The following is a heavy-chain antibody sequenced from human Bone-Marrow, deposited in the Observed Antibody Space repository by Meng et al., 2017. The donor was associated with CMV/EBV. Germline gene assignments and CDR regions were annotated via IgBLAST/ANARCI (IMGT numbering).Heavy chain of an antibody. Sequence: CTVSGGSISSGGYCWGWIRQHPGKGLEWIGYIYYSGSTYYNPSLKSRVTISVDTSKNQFSLKLSSVTAADTAVYYCARGGSGHFDYWGQGTLVTVSS. D-gene: IGHD3-10*01. CDR1: GGSISSGGYC. J-gene: IGHJ4*02. CDR2: IYYSGST. V-gene: IGHV4-31*03. CDR3: ARGGSGHFDY.